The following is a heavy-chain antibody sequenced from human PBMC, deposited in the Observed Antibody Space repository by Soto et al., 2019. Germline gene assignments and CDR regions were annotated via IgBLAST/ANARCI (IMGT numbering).Heavy chain of an antibody. CDR1: GFTFSSYG. D-gene: IGHD2-2*01. V-gene: IGHV3-30*03. Sequence: GGSLRLACAASGFTFSSYGMHGVRQAPGKGLEWVAVISYDGSNKYYADSVKGRFTISRDNSKNTLYLQMNSLRAEDTAVYYCTRSADLAPAGLDHWGQGTLVIVSS. CDR3: TRSADLAPAGLDH. J-gene: IGHJ4*02. CDR2: ISYDGSNK.